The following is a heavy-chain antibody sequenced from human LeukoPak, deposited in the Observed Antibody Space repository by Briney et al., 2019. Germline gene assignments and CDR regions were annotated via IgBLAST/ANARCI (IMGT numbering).Heavy chain of an antibody. CDR1: GFTFDDYA. Sequence: PGGSLRLSCAASGFTFDDYAMHWVRQAPGKGLEWVSGISWNSGSIGYADSVKGRFTISRDNAKNSLYLQMNGLRAEDTALYYCAPSFSSSGWYYFDYWGQGTLVTVSS. CDR2: ISWNSGSI. J-gene: IGHJ4*02. V-gene: IGHV3-9*01. D-gene: IGHD6-19*01. CDR3: APSFSSSGWYYFDY.